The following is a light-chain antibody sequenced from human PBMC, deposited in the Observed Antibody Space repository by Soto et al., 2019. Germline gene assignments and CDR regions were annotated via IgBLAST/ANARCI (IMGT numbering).Light chain of an antibody. J-gene: IGKJ1*01. CDR1: QSISSY. CDR3: QQTYRAPPWT. CDR2: AAS. V-gene: IGKV1-39*01. Sequence: DIQVTQSPSSLSAYARDRVTITCRASQSISSYLNWYQQKPGTAPKLLMYAASGVQSGVPPRFSGSGSGTDFILTISSLRPDDIATYYCQQTYRAPPWTFGQGTKVDIK.